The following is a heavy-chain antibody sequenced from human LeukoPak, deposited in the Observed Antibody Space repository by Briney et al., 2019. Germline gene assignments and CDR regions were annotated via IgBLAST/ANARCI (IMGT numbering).Heavy chain of an antibody. CDR1: GYTFTGYY. Sequence: ASVKVFCKASGYTFTGYYMHWVRQAPGQGLEWMGRINPNSGGTNYAQKFQGRVTMTRDTSISTAYMELSRLRSDDTAVYYCARASYGYYYYGMDVWGQGTTVTVSS. CDR3: ARASYGYYYYGMDV. J-gene: IGHJ6*02. CDR2: INPNSGGT. V-gene: IGHV1-2*06. D-gene: IGHD5-18*01.